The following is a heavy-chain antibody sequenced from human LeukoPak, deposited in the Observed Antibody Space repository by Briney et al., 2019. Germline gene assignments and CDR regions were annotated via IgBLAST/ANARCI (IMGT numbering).Heavy chain of an antibody. CDR1: GGSITNTNY. J-gene: IGHJ4*02. CDR3: ARIGHEDYYFDY. V-gene: IGHV4-59*01. CDR2: IYYSGST. Sequence: SETLSLTCGVSGGSITNTNYWTWIRQPPGKGLEWIGYIYYSGSTNYNPSLKSRVTISVDTSKNQFSLKLSSVTAADTAVYYCARIGHEDYYFDYWGQGTLVTVSS.